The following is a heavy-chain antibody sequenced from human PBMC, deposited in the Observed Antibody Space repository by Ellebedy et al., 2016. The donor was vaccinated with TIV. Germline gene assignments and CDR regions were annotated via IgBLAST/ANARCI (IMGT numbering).Heavy chain of an antibody. J-gene: IGHJ5*02. CDR1: GFTFSNYA. CDR3: AKDEGWQYGTGRFDP. CDR2: ITHRGGKA. Sequence: PGGSLRLSCAASGFTFSNYAMSWVRQDAEKGLEWVAAITHRGGKAYYAGSVRGRFTISRDNANNTLFLQMNSLRAEDTAVYFCAKDEGWQYGTGRFDPWGQGTLVTVSS. D-gene: IGHD3-10*01. V-gene: IGHV3-23*01.